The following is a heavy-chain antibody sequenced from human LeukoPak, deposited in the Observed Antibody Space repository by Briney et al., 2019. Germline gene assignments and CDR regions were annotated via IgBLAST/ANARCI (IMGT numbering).Heavy chain of an antibody. V-gene: IGHV6-1*01. CDR3: TRELPWGPADY. CDR2: TYYRSKWYN. D-gene: IGHD7-27*01. CDR1: GDSVSSNSAV. Sequence: SQTLSLTCAISGDSVSSNSAVWGWIRQSPSRGLEWLGRTYYRSKWYNDYAVSLKSRITIHPDTSKNQVSLQLNSVTPEDTAVYYCTRELPWGPADYWGQGTLVTVSS. J-gene: IGHJ4*02.